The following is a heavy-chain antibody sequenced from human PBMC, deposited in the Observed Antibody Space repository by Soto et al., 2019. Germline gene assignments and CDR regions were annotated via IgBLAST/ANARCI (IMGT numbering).Heavy chain of an antibody. CDR2: INHSGST. V-gene: IGHV4-34*01. CDR1: GGSFSGYY. J-gene: IGHJ4*02. Sequence: PSETLVLTCAVYGGSFSGYYWSWIRQPPGKGLEWIGEINHSGSTNYNPSLKSRVTISVDTSKNQFSLKLSSVTAADTAVYYCARRRRDGYKAGPPDYWGQGTLVTVSS. D-gene: IGHD5-12*01. CDR3: ARRRRDGYKAGPPDY.